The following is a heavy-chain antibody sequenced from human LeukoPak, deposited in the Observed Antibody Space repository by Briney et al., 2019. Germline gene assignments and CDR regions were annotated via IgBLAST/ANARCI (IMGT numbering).Heavy chain of an antibody. J-gene: IGHJ4*02. V-gene: IGHV3-23*01. CDR1: GFTFSSYA. CDR3: AKDLVGANYFDY. D-gene: IGHD1-26*01. CDR2: ISGSGGST. Sequence: GGSLRLSCAASGFTFSSYAMSWVRQAPGKGQEWVSAISGSGGSTYYADSVKGRFTISRDNSKNTLYLQMNSLRAEDTAVYYCAKDLVGANYFDYWGQGTLVTVSS.